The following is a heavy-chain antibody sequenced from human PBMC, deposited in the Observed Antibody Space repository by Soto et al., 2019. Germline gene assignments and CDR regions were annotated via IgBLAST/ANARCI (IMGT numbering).Heavy chain of an antibody. Sequence: YETLSLTCAVYGGSFNDYYWSWIRQPPGKGLEWIGEINHSGSTNYNPSLKSRVTISVDMSKNQFSLKLNSMTAADTAVYYCARQPTVTTTRRFLDSWGQGSLVTVSS. V-gene: IGHV4-34*01. CDR1: GGSFNDYY. D-gene: IGHD4-17*01. J-gene: IGHJ4*02. CDR2: INHSGST. CDR3: ARQPTVTTTRRFLDS.